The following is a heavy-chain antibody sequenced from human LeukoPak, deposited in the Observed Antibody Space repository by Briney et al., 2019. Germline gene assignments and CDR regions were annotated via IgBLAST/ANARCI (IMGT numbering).Heavy chain of an antibody. CDR2: ISGSGGST. V-gene: IGHV3-23*01. Sequence: PGGPLRLSCAASGFTFSSYAMSWVRQAPGKGLEWVSAISGSGGSTYYADSVKGRFTISRDGSRKLFLQMNILRGEDTAVYYCARRGGDNGWGAFDVWGQGSMVTVSS. D-gene: IGHD4-23*01. CDR1: GFTFSSYA. J-gene: IGHJ3*01. CDR3: ARRGGDNGWGAFDV.